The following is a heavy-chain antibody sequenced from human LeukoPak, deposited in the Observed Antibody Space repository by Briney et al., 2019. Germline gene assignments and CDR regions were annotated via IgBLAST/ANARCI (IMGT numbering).Heavy chain of an antibody. CDR2: INPNSGGT. Sequence: ASVTVSCKASGYTFTGYYMRWVRQAPGQGLEWMGWINPNSGGTNYAQKFQGRVTMTRDTSISTAYMELSRLRSDDTAVYYCASPRLGSGSYYFDYWGQGTLVTVSS. D-gene: IGHD3-10*01. J-gene: IGHJ4*02. V-gene: IGHV1-2*02. CDR3: ASPRLGSGSYYFDY. CDR1: GYTFTGYY.